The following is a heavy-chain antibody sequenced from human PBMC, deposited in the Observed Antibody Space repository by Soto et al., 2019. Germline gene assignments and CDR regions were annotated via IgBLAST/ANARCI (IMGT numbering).Heavy chain of an antibody. J-gene: IGHJ6*02. CDR3: ARVSKNGLVVRGVMTYYYYGMDV. D-gene: IGHD3-10*01. V-gene: IGHV1-69*01. CDR2: IIPIFGTA. Sequence: QVQLVQSGAEVKKPGSSVKVSCKASGGTFSSYAISWVRQAPGQGLEWMGGIIPIFGTANYAQKFQGRVTITADESTSTAYMELSSLRSEDTAVYYCARVSKNGLVVRGVMTYYYYGMDVWGQGTTVTVSS. CDR1: GGTFSSYA.